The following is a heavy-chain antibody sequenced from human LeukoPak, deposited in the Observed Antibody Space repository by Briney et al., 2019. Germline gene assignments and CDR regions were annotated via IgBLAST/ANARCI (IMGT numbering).Heavy chain of an antibody. D-gene: IGHD1/OR15-1a*01. J-gene: IGHJ4*02. CDR3: AREGWNIVDY. Sequence: SETLSLTCTVSGGSISGYYWTWIRQPAGKGLEWIGRTYTSGSPNYNPSLKSRLTMSIDTSKKQFSLKLTSVTAADTAVYYCAREGWNIVDYWGQGSLVTVSS. V-gene: IGHV4-4*07. CDR1: GGSISGYY. CDR2: TYTSGSP.